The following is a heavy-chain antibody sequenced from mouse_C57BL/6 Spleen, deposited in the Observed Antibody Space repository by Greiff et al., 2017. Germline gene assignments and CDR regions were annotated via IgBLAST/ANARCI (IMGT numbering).Heavy chain of an antibody. J-gene: IGHJ4*01. D-gene: IGHD2-12*01. CDR3: ARSYYMGLSAMDY. CDR1: GYSITSDY. V-gene: IGHV3-8*01. Sequence: EVNVVESGPGLAKPSQTLSLTCSVTGYSITSDYWNWIRKFPGNKLEYMGYISYSGSTYYNPSLKSRISITRDTSKNQYYLQLNSVTTEDTATYYCARSYYMGLSAMDYWGQGTSVTVSS. CDR2: ISYSGST.